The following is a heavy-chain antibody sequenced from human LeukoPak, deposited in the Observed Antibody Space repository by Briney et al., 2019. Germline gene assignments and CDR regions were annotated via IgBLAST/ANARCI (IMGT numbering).Heavy chain of an antibody. CDR3: AKDKEDYYDSSGYYPPGY. CDR1: GFTFSSYA. CDR2: ISGSGGST. Sequence: GGSLRLSCAASGFTFSSYAMSWVRQAPGKGLEWVSAISGSGGSTYYADSVKGRFTISRDNSKNTLYLQMNSLRAEDTAVYYCAKDKEDYYDSSGYYPPGYWGQGTLVTVSS. V-gene: IGHV3-23*01. J-gene: IGHJ4*02. D-gene: IGHD3-22*01.